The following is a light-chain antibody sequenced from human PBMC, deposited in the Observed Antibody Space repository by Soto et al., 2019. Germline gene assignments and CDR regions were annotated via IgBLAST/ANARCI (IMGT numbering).Light chain of an antibody. CDR2: GAS. CDR1: QSVSSSY. J-gene: IGKJ1*01. Sequence: EIVLTQSPGTLSLSPGERATLSCRASQSVSSSYLAWYQQQPGQAPRLLIYGASSRATGIPDRFSGSGSGTDFTLTISRLEPEDFAVYYCQQYGSSHRTFGQGTKVDIK. V-gene: IGKV3-20*01. CDR3: QQYGSSHRT.